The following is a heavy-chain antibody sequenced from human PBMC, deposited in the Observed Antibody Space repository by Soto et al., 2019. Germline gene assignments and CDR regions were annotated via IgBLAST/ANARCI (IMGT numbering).Heavy chain of an antibody. CDR1: GGTFSSYG. CDR2: IIPIFGTA. D-gene: IGHD3-10*01. V-gene: IGHV1-69*01. J-gene: IGHJ4*02. CDR3: ARESHYYGSGTYFRYYFDY. Sequence: QVQLVQSGAEVKKPGSSVKVSCKASGGTFSSYGFSWVRQAPRQGLEWMGGIIPIFGTANYAQKFQGRVTITADDSTSTAYMELSSLRSEDTAMYYCARESHYYGSGTYFRYYFDYWGQGTLVTVSS.